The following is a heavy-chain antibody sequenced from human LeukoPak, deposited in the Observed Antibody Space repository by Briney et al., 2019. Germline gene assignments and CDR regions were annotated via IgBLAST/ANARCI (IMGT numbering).Heavy chain of an antibody. CDR2: ISYDGSNK. D-gene: IGHD3-10*01. CDR3: ANEVGGSGSHLFDY. V-gene: IGHV3-30*18. Sequence: GGSLRLSCAASGFTVSSNYMSWVRQAPGKGLEWVAVISYDGSNKYYADSVKGRFTISRDNSKNTLYLQMNSLRAEDTAVYYCANEVGGSGSHLFDYWGQGTLVTVSS. J-gene: IGHJ4*02. CDR1: GFTVSSNY.